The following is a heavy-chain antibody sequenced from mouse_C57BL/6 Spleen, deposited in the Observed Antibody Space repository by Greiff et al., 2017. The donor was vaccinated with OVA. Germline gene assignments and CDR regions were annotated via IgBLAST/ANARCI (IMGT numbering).Heavy chain of an antibody. CDR1: GFNIKDDY. J-gene: IGHJ2*01. CDR3: TTGATVVYFDY. D-gene: IGHD1-1*01. V-gene: IGHV14-4*01. CDR2: IDPENGDT. Sequence: EVKLVESGAELVRPGASVKLSCTASGFNIKDDYMHWVKQRPEQGLEWIGWIDPENGDTEYASKFQGKATITADTSSNTAYLQLSSLTSEDTAVYYCTTGATVVYFDYWGQGTTLTVSS.